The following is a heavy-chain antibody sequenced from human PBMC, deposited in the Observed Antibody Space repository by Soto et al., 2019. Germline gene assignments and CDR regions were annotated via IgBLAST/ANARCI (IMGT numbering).Heavy chain of an antibody. CDR1: GGSISSSSYY. J-gene: IGHJ5*02. V-gene: IGHV4-39*01. CDR3: ARRGSGYERP. CDR2: IYYSGST. Sequence: QLQLQESGPGLVKPSETLSLTCTVSGGSISSSSYYWGWIRQPPGKGLEWIGSIYYSGSTYYNPSLKSRVTISGDTSKNQFSLKLSSVTAADTAVYYGARRGSGYERPWGEGTLVTVSS. D-gene: IGHD5-12*01.